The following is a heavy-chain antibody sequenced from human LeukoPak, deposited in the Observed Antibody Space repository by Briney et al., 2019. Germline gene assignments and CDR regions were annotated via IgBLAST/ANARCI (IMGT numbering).Heavy chain of an antibody. CDR1: GFTFSSYS. CDR3: AREDPALAPAFDI. CDR2: ISSSSSYM. Sequence: PGGSLRLSCAASGFTFSSYSMNWVRQAPGKGLEWVSSISSSSSYMYYADSVKGRFTISRDNAKNSLYLQMNSLRAEDTAVYYCAREDPALAPAFDIWGQGTMVTVSS. V-gene: IGHV3-21*01. J-gene: IGHJ3*02. D-gene: IGHD5-18*01.